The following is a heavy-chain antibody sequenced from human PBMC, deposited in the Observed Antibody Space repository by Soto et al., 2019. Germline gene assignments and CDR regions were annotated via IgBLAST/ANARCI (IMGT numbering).Heavy chain of an antibody. J-gene: IGHJ4*02. Sequence: SETLSLTCTVSGGSISSGDYYWSWIRQPPGKGLEWIGYIYYSGSTYYNPSLKSRVTISVDTSKNQFSLKLSSVTAADTAVYYCARDFSGGPNRFDYWGQGTLVTVSS. D-gene: IGHD2-15*01. V-gene: IGHV4-30-4*01. CDR1: GGSISSGDYY. CDR2: IYYSGST. CDR3: ARDFSGGPNRFDY.